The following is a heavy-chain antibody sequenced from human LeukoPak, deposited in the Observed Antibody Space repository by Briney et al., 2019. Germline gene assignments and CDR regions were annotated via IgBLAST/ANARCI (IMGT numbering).Heavy chain of an antibody. CDR2: IYYSGST. CDR3: ARHASSSLYYYMDV. V-gene: IGHV4-59*08. CDR1: GGSISSYY. Sequence: SETLSLTCTVSGGSISSYYWSWIRQPPGKGLEWIGYIYYSGSTNYNPSLKSRVTISVDTSKNQFSLKLSSVTAADTAVYYCARHASSSLYYYMDVWGKGTTVTVSS. J-gene: IGHJ6*03. D-gene: IGHD6-6*01.